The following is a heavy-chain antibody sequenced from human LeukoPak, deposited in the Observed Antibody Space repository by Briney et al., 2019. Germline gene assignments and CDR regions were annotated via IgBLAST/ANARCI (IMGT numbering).Heavy chain of an antibody. CDR2: IWYDGSNK. CDR3: ARDQAYFDY. J-gene: IGHJ4*02. V-gene: IGHV3-33*01. CDR1: AFTFSSYG. Sequence: GGSLRLSCAVSAFTFSSYGMHWVRQAPGKGLEWVAVIWYDGSNKYYADSVKGRFTISSDNSKNTLYLQMNSLRTEDTAVYYCARDQAYFDYWGQGTLVTVSS.